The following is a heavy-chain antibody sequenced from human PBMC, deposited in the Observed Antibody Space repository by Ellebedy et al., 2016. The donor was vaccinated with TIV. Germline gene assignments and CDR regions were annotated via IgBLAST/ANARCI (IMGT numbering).Heavy chain of an antibody. CDR3: ARGGTFSHGLWYFDY. V-gene: IGHV4-34*01. CDR2: VNHREST. D-gene: IGHD5-18*01. CDR1: GGSFSGYS. J-gene: IGHJ4*02. Sequence: SETLSLTCAVFGGSFSGYSWSWIRQPPGKGLEWIGSVNHRESTNYNPSLKSRVTISVDTSKNQFSLNLNSVTAADTAAYYCARGGTFSHGLWYFDYWGQGTLVTVSS.